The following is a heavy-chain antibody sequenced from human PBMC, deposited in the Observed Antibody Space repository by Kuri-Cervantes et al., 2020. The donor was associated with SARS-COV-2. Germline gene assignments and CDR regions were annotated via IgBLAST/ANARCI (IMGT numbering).Heavy chain of an antibody. J-gene: IGHJ4*02. CDR2: ISSSGTTI. V-gene: IGHV3-11*04. CDR3: ARSPGDGDYDPFDY. D-gene: IGHD4-17*01. CDR1: GFTFSDYY. Sequence: GGSLRLSCAASGFTFSDYYMSWIRQAPGKGLEWVSYISSSGTTIYYADSAKGRFTISRDNAKNSLYLQMNSLRAEDTAVYYCARSPGDGDYDPFDYWGQGTLVTVSS.